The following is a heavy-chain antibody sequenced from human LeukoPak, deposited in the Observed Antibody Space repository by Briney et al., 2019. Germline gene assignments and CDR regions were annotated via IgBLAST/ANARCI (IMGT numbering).Heavy chain of an antibody. CDR3: VGLPADEGFDY. Sequence: PGGSLRLSCAASRFTFSSYGMHWVRQAPGKGLEWVAVIWYDGSNKYCADSVKGRFTISRDNSKNTLYLQMNSLRAEDTAVYYCVGLPADEGFDYWGQGTLVTVSS. CDR1: RFTFSSYG. V-gene: IGHV3-33*08. J-gene: IGHJ4*02. D-gene: IGHD3-16*01. CDR2: IWYDGSNK.